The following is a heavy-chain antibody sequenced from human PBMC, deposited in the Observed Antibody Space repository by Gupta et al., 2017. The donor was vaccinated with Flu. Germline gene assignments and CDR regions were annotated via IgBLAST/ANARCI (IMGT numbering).Heavy chain of an antibody. CDR2: INHSGST. J-gene: IGHJ4*02. Sequence: QVQLQQWGAGLLTPSETLSLTCAVYGGSFSGYYWSWIRQPPGKGLEWIGEINHSGSTNYIPSLQSRVTISVDTSKNQFSLKVRSVTAADTAVYYCASLWDPSSSSWSKKHDYWGQGTLVTVSS. CDR3: ASLWDPSSSSWSKKHDY. CDR1: GGSFSGYY. V-gene: IGHV4-34*01. D-gene: IGHD6-13*01.